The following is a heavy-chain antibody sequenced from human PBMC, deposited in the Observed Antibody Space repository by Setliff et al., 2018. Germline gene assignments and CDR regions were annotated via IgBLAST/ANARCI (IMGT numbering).Heavy chain of an antibody. Sequence: GGSLRLSCAASGFTFNTYWMHWVRQAPGKGLVWVARINGDGSSASYADSVEGRLTISRDNAKNTVYLQMNSLGVDDTAVYYCARDWGAAGSTNAFDIWGQGTMVTVSS. V-gene: IGHV3-74*01. CDR1: GFTFNTYW. J-gene: IGHJ3*02. CDR2: INGDGSSA. CDR3: ARDWGAAGSTNAFDI. D-gene: IGHD6-25*01.